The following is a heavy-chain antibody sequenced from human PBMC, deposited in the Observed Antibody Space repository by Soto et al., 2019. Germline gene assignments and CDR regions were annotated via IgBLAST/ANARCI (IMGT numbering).Heavy chain of an antibody. CDR2: ISGSGGST. J-gene: IGHJ5*02. CDR3: AKDTRLYDILTGYSLLDNWFDP. CDR1: GFTFTTYA. D-gene: IGHD3-9*01. Sequence: GESLKISCAASGFTFTTYAMNWVRQAPGKGLEWVSAISGSGGSTYYADSVKGRFTISRDNSKNILYLQMNSLRAEDTAVYYCAKDTRLYDILTGYSLLDNWFDPWGPGTLVTVSS. V-gene: IGHV3-23*01.